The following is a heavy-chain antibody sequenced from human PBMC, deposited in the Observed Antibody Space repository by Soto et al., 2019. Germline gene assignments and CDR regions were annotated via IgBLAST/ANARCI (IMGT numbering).Heavy chain of an antibody. CDR1: GYTLSNYG. V-gene: IGHV1-18*01. J-gene: IGHJ5*02. CDR2: ISLYSDGT. D-gene: IGHD2-2*01. Sequence: QVQLVQSGGEVKRPGASVKGSCKTSGYTLSNYGITWVRQAPGQPLGWLGWISLYSDGTNYAQKFQGRVSMTTDTSTTTAYMELRSLRSDDTAVYYCARLVPGAEAWFGPWGKGTLVTVSS. CDR3: ARLVPGAEAWFGP.